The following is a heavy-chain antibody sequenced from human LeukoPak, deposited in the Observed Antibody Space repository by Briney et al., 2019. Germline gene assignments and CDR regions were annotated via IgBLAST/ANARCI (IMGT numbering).Heavy chain of an antibody. CDR1: GGSISSYY. CDR2: IYTSGST. CDR3: ARDCSGGSCYDY. D-gene: IGHD2-15*01. Sequence: PSETLSLTCTVSGGSISSYYWSWIRQPAGKGLEWVGRIYTSGSTNYNPSLKSRVTISVDTSKNQFSLKLSFVTAADTAVYYCARDCSGGSCYDYWGQGTLVTVSS. J-gene: IGHJ4*02. V-gene: IGHV4-4*07.